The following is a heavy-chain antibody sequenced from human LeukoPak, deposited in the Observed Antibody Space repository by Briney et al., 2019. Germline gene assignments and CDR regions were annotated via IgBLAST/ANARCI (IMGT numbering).Heavy chain of an antibody. CDR1: GGTFSSYA. J-gene: IGHJ3*02. D-gene: IGHD1-26*01. CDR3: ARARDSGSSLGLLDI. Sequence: GASVKVSCKASGGTFSSYAISWVRQAPGQGLEWMGRIIPIFGTANYAQKFQGRVTITTDESTSTAYMELSSLRSEDTAVYYCARARDSGSSLGLLDIWGQGTMVTVSS. CDR2: IIPIFGTA. V-gene: IGHV1-69*05.